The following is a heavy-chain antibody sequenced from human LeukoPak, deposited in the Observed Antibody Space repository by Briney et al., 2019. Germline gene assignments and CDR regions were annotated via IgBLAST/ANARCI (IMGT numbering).Heavy chain of an antibody. J-gene: IGHJ4*02. CDR1: GFTVSSYY. Sequence: GGSLRLSCAASGFTVSSYYMSWVRQAPGKGLEWVSIIYRGGSTHYADSVKGRFTISRDNSKNTVYLQMNSLRAEDTALYYCVKDVGGSYAFDYWGQGTLVTVSS. CDR3: VKDVGGSYAFDY. V-gene: IGHV3-53*01. D-gene: IGHD1-26*01. CDR2: IYRGGST.